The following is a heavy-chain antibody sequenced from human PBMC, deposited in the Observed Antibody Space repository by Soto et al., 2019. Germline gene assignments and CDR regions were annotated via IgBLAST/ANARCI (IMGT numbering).Heavy chain of an antibody. D-gene: IGHD2-15*01. Sequence: RASVKVSCKASGYTFTGYYMHWVRQAPGQGLEWMGWINPNSGGTNYAQKFQGWVTMTRDTSISTAYMELSRLRSDDTAVYYCARDRALAATPLYYYYGMDVWGQGTTVTVSS. J-gene: IGHJ6*02. CDR3: ARDRALAATPLYYYYGMDV. CDR2: INPNSGGT. V-gene: IGHV1-2*04. CDR1: GYTFTGYY.